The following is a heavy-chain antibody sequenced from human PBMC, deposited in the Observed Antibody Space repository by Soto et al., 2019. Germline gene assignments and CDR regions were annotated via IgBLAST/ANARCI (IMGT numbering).Heavy chain of an antibody. CDR1: GGTFSNDI. Sequence: SVKVSCKASGGTFSNDIITWVRQAPGEGLEWMGRIIPLLDITNYAQKFQGRVTITADKSTSTAYMELNSLRSEDTAVYYCVRDSPIGSTYSGRDGIDYWGQGTPGTVSS. CDR2: IIPLLDIT. J-gene: IGHJ4*02. CDR3: VRDSPIGSTYSGRDGIDY. V-gene: IGHV1-69*04. D-gene: IGHD5-12*01.